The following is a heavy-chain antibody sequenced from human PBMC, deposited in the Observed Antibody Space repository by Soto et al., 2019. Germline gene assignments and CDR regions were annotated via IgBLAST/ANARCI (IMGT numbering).Heavy chain of an antibody. Sequence: SETLSLTCTVSGGSISSYYWSWIRQPPGKGLEWIGYIYYSGSTNYNPSLKSRVTISVDTSKNQFSLKLSSVTAADTAVYYCECRPIPGFAYDPFDYWGQGTLVTVSS. CDR2: IYYSGST. D-gene: IGHD2-2*02. J-gene: IGHJ4*02. V-gene: IGHV4-59*08. CDR1: GGSISSYY. CDR3: ECRPIPGFAYDPFDY.